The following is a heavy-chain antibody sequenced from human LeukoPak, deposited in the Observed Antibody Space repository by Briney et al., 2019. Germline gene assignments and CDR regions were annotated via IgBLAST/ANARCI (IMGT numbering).Heavy chain of an antibody. J-gene: IGHJ6*02. D-gene: IGHD5-12*01. CDR3: AKDLVDIVATRSLYGMDV. V-gene: IGHV3-23*01. CDR2: ISGSGGST. Sequence: GGSLRLSCAASGFTFSSYGMSWVRQAPGKGLEWVSAISGSGGSTYYADSVKGRFTISRDNSKNTLYLQMNSLRAEDTAVYYRAKDLVDIVATRSLYGMDVWGQGTTVTVSS. CDR1: GFTFSSYG.